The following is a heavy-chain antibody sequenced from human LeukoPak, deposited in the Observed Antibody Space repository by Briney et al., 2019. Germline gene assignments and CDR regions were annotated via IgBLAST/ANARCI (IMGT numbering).Heavy chain of an antibody. J-gene: IGHJ5*02. V-gene: IGHV3-23*01. D-gene: IGHD4-17*01. CDR3: AKAFTVTRVYNCLDP. Sequence: GGSLRLSCTASGFAFSVYAMSWLRQPPGKGLEWVSTINANSGTTSYAASVRGRFTISRDNSKNTLYLQMNSLRAEDTAVYYCAKAFTVTRVYNCLDPWGQGTLVTVSS. CDR2: INANSGTT. CDR1: GFAFSVYA.